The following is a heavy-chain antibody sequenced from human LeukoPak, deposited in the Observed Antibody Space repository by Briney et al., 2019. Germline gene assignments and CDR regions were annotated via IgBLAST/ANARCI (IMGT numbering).Heavy chain of an antibody. Sequence: GGSLRLSCAASGFTFSNYGIHWVRQAPGKGLEWVTFIQHDGSDKYYADSVKGRFTISRDNSKNTLYLEMNSLRAEDTAVYYCAKDIGSYYDYWGQGILVTVSS. CDR3: AKDIGSYYDY. CDR2: IQHDGSDK. J-gene: IGHJ4*02. D-gene: IGHD3-10*01. CDR1: GFTFSNYG. V-gene: IGHV3-30*02.